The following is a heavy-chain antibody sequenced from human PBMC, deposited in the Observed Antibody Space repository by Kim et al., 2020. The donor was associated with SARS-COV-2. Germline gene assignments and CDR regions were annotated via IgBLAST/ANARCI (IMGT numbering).Heavy chain of an antibody. J-gene: IGHJ4*01. CDR3: ARDMVRGVVDY. Sequence: IYYADSVKGRFTISRDNAKNSLYLQMNSLRAEDTAVYYCARDMVRGVVDYWCQGTLVTVSS. CDR2: I. V-gene: IGHV3-21*01. D-gene: IGHD3-10*01.